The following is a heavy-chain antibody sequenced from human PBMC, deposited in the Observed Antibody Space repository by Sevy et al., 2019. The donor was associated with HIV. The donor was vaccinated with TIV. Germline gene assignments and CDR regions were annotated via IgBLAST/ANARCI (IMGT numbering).Heavy chain of an antibody. CDR1: GGSINSFF. V-gene: IGHV4-59*01. CDR2: VYDSGNS. D-gene: IGHD3-22*01. CDR3: ARGVGIYYDSRGCHPQYYFDS. J-gene: IGHJ4*02. Sequence: SETLSLTCAVSGGSINSFFWSWIRQSPGKGLEWIGYVYDSGNSEYNPSLRSRVTISVDTSKKQFSLKLSSVTAADTAVYYCARGVGIYYDSRGCHPQYYFDSWGQGTLVTVSS.